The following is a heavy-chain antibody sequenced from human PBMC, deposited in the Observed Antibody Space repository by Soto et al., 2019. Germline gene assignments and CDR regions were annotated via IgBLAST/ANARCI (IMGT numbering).Heavy chain of an antibody. V-gene: IGHV1-69*13. CDR2: IIPIFGTA. D-gene: IGHD2-21*02. Sequence: SVKVSCKAPGGTFSSYAISWVRQAPGQGLEWMGGIIPIFGTANYAQKFQGRVTITADESTSTAYMELSSLRSEDTAVYYCARAGDCGGDCYIFDYWGQGTLVT. CDR1: GGTFSSYA. J-gene: IGHJ4*02. CDR3: ARAGDCGGDCYIFDY.